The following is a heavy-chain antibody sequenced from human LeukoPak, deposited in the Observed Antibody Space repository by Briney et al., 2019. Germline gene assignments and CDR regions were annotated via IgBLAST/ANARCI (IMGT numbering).Heavy chain of an antibody. D-gene: IGHD3-10*01. J-gene: IGHJ5*02. Sequence: PSETLSLTCAVYGGSFSGYYWGWIRQPPGKGLEWIGEINHSGSTNYNPSLKSRVTISVDTSKNQFSLRLSSLTAADTAVYYCARGGSGYYGSGSYYKSWGQGTLVTVSS. CDR1: GGSFSGYY. V-gene: IGHV4-34*01. CDR2: INHSGST. CDR3: ARGGSGYYGSGSYYKS.